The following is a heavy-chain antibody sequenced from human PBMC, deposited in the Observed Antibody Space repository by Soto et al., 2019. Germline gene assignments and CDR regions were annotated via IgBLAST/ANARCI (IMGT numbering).Heavy chain of an antibody. CDR3: ARGGRWLQGNDY. CDR1: GFTFDDYA. J-gene: IGHJ4*02. V-gene: IGHV3-9*01. Sequence: EVQLVESGGGLVQPGRSLRLSCAASGFTFDDYAMHWVRQAPGKGLEWVSGISWNSGSIGYADSVKGRFTISRDNAKNSLYLQMNSLRAEDTALYYCARGGRWLQGNDYWGQGTLVTVSS. CDR2: ISWNSGSI. D-gene: IGHD3-16*01.